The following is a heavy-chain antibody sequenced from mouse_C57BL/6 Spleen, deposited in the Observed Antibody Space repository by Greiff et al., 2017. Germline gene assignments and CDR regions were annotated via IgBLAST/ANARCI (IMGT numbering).Heavy chain of an antibody. J-gene: IGHJ4*01. D-gene: IGHD1-1*01. CDR1: GYTFTSYW. CDR2: IHPNSGST. CDR3: ARPGSSFYAMDD. V-gene: IGHV1-64*01. Sequence: QVQLQQPGAELVKPGASVKLSCKASGYTFTSYWMHWVKQRPGQGLEWIGMIHPNSGSTNYNEKFKSKATLTVDKSSSTAYMQLSSLTSEDSAVYYCARPGSSFYAMDDWGQGTSVTGSS.